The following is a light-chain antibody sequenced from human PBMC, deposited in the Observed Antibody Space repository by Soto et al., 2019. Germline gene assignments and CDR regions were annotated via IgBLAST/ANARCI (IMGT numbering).Light chain of an antibody. J-gene: IGLJ1*01. CDR3: AAWDDSLRGQV. CDR2: SNN. Sequence: QSVLTQPPSASGTPGQRVTISCSRGRYNIGTNTVDWYQQLPGTAPKLLIYSNNQRPSGVPDRFSGSKSGTSASPAISGLQSEDEADYYCAAWDDSLRGQVFGTGTKVTVL. CDR1: RYNIGTNT. V-gene: IGLV1-44*01.